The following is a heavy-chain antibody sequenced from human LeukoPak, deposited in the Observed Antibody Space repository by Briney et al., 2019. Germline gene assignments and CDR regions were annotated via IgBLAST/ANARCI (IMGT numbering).Heavy chain of an antibody. CDR3: ARHVYYYGSASYYNDYYYMDV. CDR2: IIPIFGTA. J-gene: IGHJ6*03. V-gene: IGHV1-69*05. Sequence: SVKVSCKASGGTFSSYAISWVRQAPGQGLEWMGGIIPIFGTANYAQKFQGRVTITTDESTSTAYMELSSLRSEDTAVYYCARHVYYYGSASYYNDYYYMDVWGKGTTVTVSS. CDR1: GGTFSSYA. D-gene: IGHD3-10*01.